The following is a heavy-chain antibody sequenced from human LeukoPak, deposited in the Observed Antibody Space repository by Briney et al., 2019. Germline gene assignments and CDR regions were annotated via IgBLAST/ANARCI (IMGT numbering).Heavy chain of an antibody. V-gene: IGHV1-18*01. D-gene: IGHD3-10*01. CDR1: GYTFTSYG. CDR3: ARNKFNMVRGVIDY. J-gene: IGHJ4*02. Sequence: ASVKVSCKASGYTFTSYGISWVRQAPGQGLEWMGWISAYNGNTNYAQKLQGRVTMTTDTSTSTAYMELRSLRFDDTAVYYCARNKFNMVRGVIDYWGQGTLVTVSS. CDR2: ISAYNGNT.